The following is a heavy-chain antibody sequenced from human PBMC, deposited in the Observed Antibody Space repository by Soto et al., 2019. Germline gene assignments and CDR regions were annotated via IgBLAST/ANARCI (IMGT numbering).Heavy chain of an antibody. CDR3: ARDLSWGSNWYYYMDV. CDR1: GFILSDCA. V-gene: IGHV3-48*01. CDR2: ISSSSSVI. J-gene: IGHJ6*03. Sequence: EVQLVESGGGLVQPGGSLRLSCATSGFILSDCAMNWVRQAPGKGLEWVSYISSSSSVIDYADSVKGRFTVSRDNARNSLYLQMNRQCAEDTAVYYCARDLSWGSNWYYYMDVWGKGTTVTVSS. D-gene: IGHD7-27*01.